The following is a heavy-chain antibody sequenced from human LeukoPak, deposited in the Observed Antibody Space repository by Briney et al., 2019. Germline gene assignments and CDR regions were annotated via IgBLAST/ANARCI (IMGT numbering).Heavy chain of an antibody. D-gene: IGHD5-18*01. V-gene: IGHV1-18*01. CDR3: ARRRTGRGYSYGYYYMDV. CDR1: GYTFTSYG. J-gene: IGHJ6*03. CDR2: ISAYNGNT. Sequence: ASVKVSCKASGYTFTSYGISWVRQAPGQVLEWMGWISAYNGNTNYAQKLQGRVTMTTDTSTSTAYMELRSLRSDDTAVYYCARRRTGRGYSYGYYYMDVWGKGTTVTVSS.